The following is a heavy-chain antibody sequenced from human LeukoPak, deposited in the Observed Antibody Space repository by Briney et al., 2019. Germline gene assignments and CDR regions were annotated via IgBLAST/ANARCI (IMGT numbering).Heavy chain of an antibody. Sequence: SETLSLTCTVSGGSISSYYWSWIRQPPGKGLEWIGYIYYSGSTNYNPSLKSRVTISVDTSKNQFSLKLSSVTAADTAVYYCARSLYRGGDCYYHNWYFDLWGRGTLVTVSS. D-gene: IGHD2-21*02. V-gene: IGHV4-59*08. CDR3: ARSLYRGGDCYYHNWYFDL. J-gene: IGHJ2*01. CDR2: IYYSGST. CDR1: GGSISSYY.